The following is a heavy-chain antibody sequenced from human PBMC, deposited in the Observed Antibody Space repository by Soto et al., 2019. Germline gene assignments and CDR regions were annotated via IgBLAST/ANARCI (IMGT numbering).Heavy chain of an antibody. V-gene: IGHV1-3*01. Sequence: SANVAPKACGDTFTSYYSNRLRQEPGQRLEWMGWINAGNGNTKYSQKFQGRVTITRDTSASTAYMELSSLRSEDTAVYYCTRGWFGSGSHYAWFDPWGQGTMVTVSS. J-gene: IGHJ5*02. CDR1: GDTFTSYY. CDR2: INAGNGNT. CDR3: TRGWFGSGSHYAWFDP. D-gene: IGHD3-10*01.